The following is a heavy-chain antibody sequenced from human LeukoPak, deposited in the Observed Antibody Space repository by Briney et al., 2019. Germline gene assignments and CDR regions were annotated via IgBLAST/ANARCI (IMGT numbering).Heavy chain of an antibody. Sequence: GGSLRLSCAASGFTFSSYEMNWVRQAPGKGLEWVSYISSSGSTIYYADSVKGRFTISRDNAKNSLYLQMNSLRAEDTAVYYCARDSSPFIAAAGSFVALYAFDIWGQGTMVTVSS. CDR3: ARDSSPFIAAAGSFVALYAFDI. CDR2: ISSSGSTI. V-gene: IGHV3-48*03. CDR1: GFTFSSYE. D-gene: IGHD6-13*01. J-gene: IGHJ3*02.